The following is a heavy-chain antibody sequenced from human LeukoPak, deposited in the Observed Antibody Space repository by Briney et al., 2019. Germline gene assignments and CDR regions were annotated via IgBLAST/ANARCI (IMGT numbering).Heavy chain of an antibody. D-gene: IGHD1-14*01. V-gene: IGHV1-46*01. Sequence: GASVKVSCKASGYTFTNFYLHWVRQAPGQGLEWMGIINPTTGGTTYAQKLQGRVTMTRDMSTSTVYMELSSLRSEDTAVYFCARDLNPQSIGMRAFDIWGQGTMVTASS. CDR3: ARDLNPQSIGMRAFDI. CDR2: INPTTGGT. J-gene: IGHJ3*02. CDR1: GYTFTNFY.